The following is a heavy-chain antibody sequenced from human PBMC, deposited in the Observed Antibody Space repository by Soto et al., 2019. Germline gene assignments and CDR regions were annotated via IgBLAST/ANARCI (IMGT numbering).Heavy chain of an antibody. D-gene: IGHD3-22*01. V-gene: IGHV1-18*04. CDR3: ARVLAHYDSSGQRDY. J-gene: IGHJ4*02. CDR1: GYTFTSYG. CDR2: ISAYNGNT. Sequence: ASVKVSFKASGYTFTSYGISWVRQAPGQGLEWMGWISAYNGNTNYAQKLQGRVTMTTDTSTSTAYMELRSLRSDDTAVYYCARVLAHYDSSGQRDYWGQGTLVTVSS.